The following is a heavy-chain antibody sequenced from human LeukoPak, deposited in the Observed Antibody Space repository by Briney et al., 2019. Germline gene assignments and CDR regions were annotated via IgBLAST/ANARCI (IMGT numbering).Heavy chain of an antibody. CDR3: ARDQSSSWSSYYYMDV. Sequence: GASVKVSCKASGYTFISYAMNWVRQAPGQGLERMGWINTNTGNPTYAQGFTGRFVFSLDTSVSTAYLQISSLKAEDTAVYYCARDQSSSWSSYYYMDVWGKGTTVTVSS. CDR2: INTNTGNP. V-gene: IGHV7-4-1*02. J-gene: IGHJ6*03. D-gene: IGHD6-13*01. CDR1: GYTFISYA.